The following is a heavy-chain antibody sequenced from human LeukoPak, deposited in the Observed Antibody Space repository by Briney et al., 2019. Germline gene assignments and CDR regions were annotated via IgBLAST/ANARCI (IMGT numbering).Heavy chain of an antibody. Sequence: GGSLRLSCAASGFTFSDYYMSWIRQAPGKGLEGVSYISGSGTIIFYADSMRARYTISRDNAHNSLYLQMNSLRAEDTAVYYCARVGWAMYYFDFWGQGTLVTVSS. D-gene: IGHD6-19*01. J-gene: IGHJ4*02. CDR1: GFTFSDYY. CDR3: ARVGWAMYYFDF. CDR2: ISGSGTII. V-gene: IGHV3-11*01.